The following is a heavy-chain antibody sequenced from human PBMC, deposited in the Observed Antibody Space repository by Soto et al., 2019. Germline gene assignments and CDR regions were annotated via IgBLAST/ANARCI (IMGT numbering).Heavy chain of an antibody. Sequence: PSETLSLTCTVSGGSISSYDWTWIRQPPGKGLEWIGYIYYSGSTNYNPSLKSRVTISVDTSKNQFSLKLSSVTAADTAVYYCARHLERFAESAFDIWGQGTMVTVSS. CDR2: IYYSGST. CDR3: ARHLERFAESAFDI. V-gene: IGHV4-59*08. J-gene: IGHJ3*02. D-gene: IGHD3-3*01. CDR1: GGSISSYD.